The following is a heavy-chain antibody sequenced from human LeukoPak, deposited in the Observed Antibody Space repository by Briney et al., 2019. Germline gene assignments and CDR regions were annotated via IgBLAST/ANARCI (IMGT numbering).Heavy chain of an antibody. D-gene: IGHD1-26*01. Sequence: GGSLRLSCAASGFTFSSYSMNWVRQAPGKGLEWVSYISSSSSTIYYADSVKGRFTISRDNAKDSLYLQMNSLRAEDTAVYYCARVGIVDYWGQGTLVTVSS. J-gene: IGHJ4*02. V-gene: IGHV3-48*01. CDR1: GFTFSSYS. CDR3: ARVGIVDY. CDR2: ISSSSSTI.